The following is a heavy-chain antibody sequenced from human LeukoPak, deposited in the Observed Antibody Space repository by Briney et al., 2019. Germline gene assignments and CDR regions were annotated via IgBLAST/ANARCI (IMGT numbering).Heavy chain of an antibody. V-gene: IGHV1-2*02. Sequence: ASVKVSCKASGYTFTGYYMHWVRQAPGQGLEWMGWINPNSGGAKYAQKFQDRVTMTRDASISTAYMGLSRLRSDDTAVYYCAKGRVVAGSKSLTYHWLDPWGQGTLVTVSS. J-gene: IGHJ5*02. CDR2: INPNSGGA. D-gene: IGHD6-19*01. CDR1: GYTFTGYY. CDR3: AKGRVVAGSKSLTYHWLDP.